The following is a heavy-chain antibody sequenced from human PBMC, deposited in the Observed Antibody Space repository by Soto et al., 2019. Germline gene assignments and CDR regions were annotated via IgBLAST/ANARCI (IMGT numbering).Heavy chain of an antibody. D-gene: IGHD6-13*01. Sequence: GGSLRLSCAASGFTFSSYSMNWVRQAPGKGLEWVSSISSSSYIYYADSVKGRFTISRDNAKNSLYLQMNSLRAEDTAVYYCARDGIAAAGTGNWYFDLWGRGTLVTVSS. CDR1: GFTFSSYS. J-gene: IGHJ2*01. V-gene: IGHV3-21*01. CDR2: ISSSSYI. CDR3: ARDGIAAAGTGNWYFDL.